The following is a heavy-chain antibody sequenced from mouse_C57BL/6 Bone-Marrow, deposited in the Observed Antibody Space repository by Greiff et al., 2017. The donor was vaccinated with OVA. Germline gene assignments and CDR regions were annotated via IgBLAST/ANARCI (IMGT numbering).Heavy chain of an antibody. V-gene: IGHV1-64*01. D-gene: IGHD2-10*01. CDR1: GYTFTSYW. CDR2: IHPNSGST. CDR3: ASSSLPGAMDY. Sequence: QVQLQQPGAELVKPGASVKLSCKASGYTFTSYWMHWVKQRPGQGLEWIGMIHPNSGSTNYNEKFKSKATLTVDKSSSTAYMQLSSLTSEDSAVYYCASSSLPGAMDYWGQGTSVTVSS. J-gene: IGHJ4*01.